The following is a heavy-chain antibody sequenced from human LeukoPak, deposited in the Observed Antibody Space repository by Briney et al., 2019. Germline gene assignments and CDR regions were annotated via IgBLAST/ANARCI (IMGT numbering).Heavy chain of an antibody. J-gene: IGHJ6*03. CDR3: ASTLYYYDSSGYYWHSPGSYYYYMDV. CDR1: GGSFSGYY. D-gene: IGHD3-22*01. CDR2: INHSGST. V-gene: IGHV4-34*01. Sequence: PSETLSLTCAVYGGSFSGYYWSWIRQPPGKGLEWIGEINHSGSTNYNPSLKSRVTISVDTSKNQFSLKLSSVTAADTAVYYCASTLYYYDSSGYYWHSPGSYYYYMDVWGKGTTVTVSS.